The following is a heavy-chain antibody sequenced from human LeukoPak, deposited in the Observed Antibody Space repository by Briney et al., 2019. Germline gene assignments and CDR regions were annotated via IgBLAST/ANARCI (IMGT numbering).Heavy chain of an antibody. CDR2: INLNNGDI. CDR3: ARADRLHGGPYLIGP. D-gene: IGHD2-21*01. V-gene: IGHV1-2*02. Sequence: ASVKVSCKASGYSFTDYYIHWARQAPGQGLEWMGWINLNNGDIKSAQKFQGRVTMTRDTSITTVYMEVSWLTSDDTAIYYCARADRLHGGPYLIGPWGQGALVTVSS. CDR1: GYSFTDYY. J-gene: IGHJ5*02.